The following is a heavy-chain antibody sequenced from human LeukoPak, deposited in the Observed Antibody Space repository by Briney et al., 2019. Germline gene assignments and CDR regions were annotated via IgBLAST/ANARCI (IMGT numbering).Heavy chain of an antibody. J-gene: IGHJ4*02. V-gene: IGHV3-23*01. CDR1: GYTFISDV. Sequence: GGSLRLSCADSGYTFISDVMCWVRQAPGRGLWRVSPISDSGSKTYYVDSVKSRFTISRDNSKNTLYMQMSRLRVEDTAVYYCAKYGSAMAPGLFFDYWGQGALVTVCS. CDR2: ISDSGSKT. D-gene: IGHD2-15*01. CDR3: AKYGSAMAPGLFFDY.